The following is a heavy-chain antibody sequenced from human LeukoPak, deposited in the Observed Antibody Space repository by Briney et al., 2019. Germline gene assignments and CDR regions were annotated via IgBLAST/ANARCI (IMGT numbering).Heavy chain of an antibody. CDR3: ARSLNDRLLSKHAFDI. Sequence: SETLSLTCTVSGYSISSGYYWGWIRQPPGKGLEWIGSIYHSGSTYYNPSLKSRVTISVDTSKNQFSLKLSSVTAADTAVYYCARSLNDRLLSKHAFDIWGQGTMVTVSS. D-gene: IGHD1-1*01. CDR1: GYSISSGYY. CDR2: IYHSGST. J-gene: IGHJ3*02. V-gene: IGHV4-38-2*02.